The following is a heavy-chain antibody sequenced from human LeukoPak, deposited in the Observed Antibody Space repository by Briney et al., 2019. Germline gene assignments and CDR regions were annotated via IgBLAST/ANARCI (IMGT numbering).Heavy chain of an antibody. V-gene: IGHV4-4*07. J-gene: IGHJ6*03. CDR1: NGSMTSYY. CDR2: IYSSGTT. CDR3: ARQHQMFQFTYYMDV. Sequence: PSETLSLTCTVSNGSMTSYYWSWIRDGGKGLEWIGLIYSSGTTSYNPSLKSRVSMSVDTSKSRFSLTLTSVTAADTAVYYCARQHQMFQFTYYMDVRGKGTTVTVSS. D-gene: IGHD2-2*01.